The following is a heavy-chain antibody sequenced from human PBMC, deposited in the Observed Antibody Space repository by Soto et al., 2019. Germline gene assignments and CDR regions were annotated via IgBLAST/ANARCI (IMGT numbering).Heavy chain of an antibody. CDR3: ATREELWRGDY. CDR2: IYYSGST. CDR1: GGSISSGDYY. J-gene: IGHJ4*02. D-gene: IGHD7-27*01. Sequence: SETLSLTCTVSGGSISSGDYYWSWIRQHPGKGLEWIGYIYYSGSTYYNPSLKSRVIISVDTSKNKFSMKVRSVTASESAVYFCATREELWRGDYLGQGTLVNVSS. V-gene: IGHV4-31*03.